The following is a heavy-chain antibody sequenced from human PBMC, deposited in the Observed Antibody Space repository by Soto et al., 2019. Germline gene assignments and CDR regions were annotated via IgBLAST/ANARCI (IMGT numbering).Heavy chain of an antibody. D-gene: IGHD6-19*01. CDR1: TGSFSHYY. CDR2: IKHTGSS. J-gene: IGHJ3*02. CDR3: ARGGSSDWQVALDI. V-gene: IGHV4-34*01. Sequence: SETLSLTCAVDTGSFSHYYWNWIRLSPGKGLEWIGKIKHTGSSSYNPSLRSRVSFSLDMSKNQFSLVLRSVTAADTAVYYCARGGSSDWQVALDIWGQGTMVTVSS.